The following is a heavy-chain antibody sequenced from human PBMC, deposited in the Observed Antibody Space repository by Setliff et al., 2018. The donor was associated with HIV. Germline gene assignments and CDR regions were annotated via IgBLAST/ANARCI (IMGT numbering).Heavy chain of an antibody. J-gene: IGHJ5*02. CDR2: IRDKAYGGTT. V-gene: IGHV3-49*04. D-gene: IGHD5-12*01. CDR1: GFMFGDYA. CDR3: VREWAGYPLNWFDP. Sequence: GGSLRLSCTASGFMFGDYAMSWVRQAPGKGLEWVGFIRDKAYGGTTEYAASVKGRFTISRDDSKSIAYLQINTLTAEDSAVYYCVREWAGYPLNWFDPWGQGTLVTVSS.